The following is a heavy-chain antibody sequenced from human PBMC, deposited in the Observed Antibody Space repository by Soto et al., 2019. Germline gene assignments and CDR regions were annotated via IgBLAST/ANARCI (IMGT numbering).Heavy chain of an antibody. Sequence: SETLSLTCSVSGGPISSSSYYWGWIRQVPGKGLEWLATIYYTGYTYHNPSLKSHVTISVDTSKDQFSLELTSVTAADTALYYCARSAIATHWFFDLWGRGTLVTVSS. CDR1: GGPISSSSYY. V-gene: IGHV4-39*01. J-gene: IGHJ2*01. CDR2: IYYTGYT. D-gene: IGHD5-18*01. CDR3: ARSAIATHWFFDL.